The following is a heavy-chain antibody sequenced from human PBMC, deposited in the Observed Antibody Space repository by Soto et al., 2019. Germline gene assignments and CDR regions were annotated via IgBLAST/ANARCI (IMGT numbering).Heavy chain of an antibody. CDR1: GGSISSYY. CDR3: ARLYDFWSGYRPGGYYYYYMDV. V-gene: IGHV4-59*08. D-gene: IGHD3-3*01. Sequence: SETLSLTCTVSGGSISSYYWRWIRQPPGKGLEWIGYIYYSGSTNYNPSLKSRVTISVDTSKNQFSLKLSSVTAADTAVYYCARLYDFWSGYRPGGYYYYYMDVWGKGTTVTVSS. J-gene: IGHJ6*03. CDR2: IYYSGST.